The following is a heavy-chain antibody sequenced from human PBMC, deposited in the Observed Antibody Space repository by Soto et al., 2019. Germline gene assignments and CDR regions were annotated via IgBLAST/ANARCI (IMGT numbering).Heavy chain of an antibody. V-gene: IGHV1-2*02. J-gene: IGHJ6*02. CDR3: ARVSSGGTIDSYYYYFGMDV. CDR2: INPNSGGT. Sequence: ASVKVSCKASGYTFTGYYMHWVRQAPGQGLEWMGWINPNSGGTNYAQKFQGRVTMTRDTSISTAYMELSRLRSDDTAVYYCARVSSGGTIDSYYYYFGMDVWGQGTTVTASS. CDR1: GYTFTGYY. D-gene: IGHD2-15*01.